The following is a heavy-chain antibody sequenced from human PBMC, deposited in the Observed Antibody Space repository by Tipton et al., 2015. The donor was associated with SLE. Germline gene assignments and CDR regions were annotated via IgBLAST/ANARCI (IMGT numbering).Heavy chain of an antibody. V-gene: IGHV4-34*01. Sequence: GLVKPSETLSLTCAVYGGSFSGYYWSWIRQPPGKGLEWIGEINHSGSTNYNPSLKSRVTISVDTSKNQFSLKLSSVTAADTAVYYCARDDPGPMDAFDIWGQGTMVTVSS. CDR1: GGSFSGYY. CDR3: ARDDPGPMDAFDI. D-gene: IGHD1-1*01. CDR2: INHSGST. J-gene: IGHJ3*02.